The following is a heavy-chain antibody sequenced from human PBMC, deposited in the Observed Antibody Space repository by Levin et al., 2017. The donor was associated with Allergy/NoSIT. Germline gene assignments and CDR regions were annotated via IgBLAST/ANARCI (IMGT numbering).Heavy chain of an antibody. CDR2: IIPIFGTA. CDR1: GGTFSSYA. V-gene: IGHV1-69*13. D-gene: IGHD4-11*01. CDR3: ARDYSNHVYYYYGMDV. Sequence: SVKVSCKASGGTFSSYAISWVRQAPGQGLEWMGGIIPIFGTANYAQKFQGRVTITADESTSTAYMELSSLRSEDTAVYYCARDYSNHVYYYYGMDVWGQGTTVTVSS. J-gene: IGHJ6*02.